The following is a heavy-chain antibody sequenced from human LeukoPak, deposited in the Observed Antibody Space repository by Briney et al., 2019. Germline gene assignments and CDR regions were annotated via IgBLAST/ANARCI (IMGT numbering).Heavy chain of an antibody. CDR2: ISSGSSYI. D-gene: IGHD5-18*01. V-gene: IGHV3-21*01. CDR1: GFSFSSYG. Sequence: GGSLRLSCAVSGFSFSSYGIKWVRQAPGKGLEWVSFISSGSSYIYYAASVKGRFITFRDNAMHSPYLQMNSLRAEDTAVYYCARAGDNTTMVTQWGQGTLVTVSS. CDR3: ARAGDNTTMVTQ. J-gene: IGHJ4*02.